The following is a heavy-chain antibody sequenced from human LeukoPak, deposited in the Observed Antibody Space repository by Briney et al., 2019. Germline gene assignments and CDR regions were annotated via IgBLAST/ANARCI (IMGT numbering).Heavy chain of an antibody. Sequence: GGSLRLSCAASGFIFSDYYMTWIRQAPGKGLEWISYISTLGHTIYYADSVKGRFTISRDNAKNSLYLQMNNLRADDTAVYYCAYSGRFGELFDWGQGTLVAVSS. CDR1: GFIFSDYY. J-gene: IGHJ4*02. D-gene: IGHD3-10*01. CDR3: AYSGRFGELFD. V-gene: IGHV3-11*01. CDR2: ISTLGHTI.